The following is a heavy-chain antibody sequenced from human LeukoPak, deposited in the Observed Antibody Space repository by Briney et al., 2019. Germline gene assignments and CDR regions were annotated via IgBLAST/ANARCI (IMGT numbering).Heavy chain of an antibody. CDR3: ARDRSGYYYVDAFDI. Sequence: GGSLRLSCAASGFTLSTYGMYWVRQAPGKGLEWVAVIWNDGSNKHYADSVKGRFTISRDNANNSLYLQMNSLRAEDTAVYYCARDRSGYYYVDAFDIWGQGTMVTVSS. J-gene: IGHJ3*02. V-gene: IGHV3-33*01. D-gene: IGHD3-22*01. CDR2: IWNDGSNK. CDR1: GFTLSTYG.